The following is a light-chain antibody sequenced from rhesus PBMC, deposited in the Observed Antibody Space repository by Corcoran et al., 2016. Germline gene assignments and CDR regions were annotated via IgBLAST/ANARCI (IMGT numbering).Light chain of an antibody. V-gene: IGKV1-44*01. CDR3: QQHNSHPWT. CDR2: AAS. CDR1: QTISSY. J-gene: IGKJ1*01. Sequence: DIQMTQSPSSLSASVGDRVTITCRASQTISSYLAWYQQKPGKVPKLLIYAASSLESGVPSRFSGMGSGTDVTLTISSLQPEDFATYYCQQHNSHPWTFGQGTKVEIK.